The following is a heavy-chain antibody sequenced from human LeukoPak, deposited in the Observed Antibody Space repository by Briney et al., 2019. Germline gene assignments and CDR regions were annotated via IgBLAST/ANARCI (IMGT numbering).Heavy chain of an antibody. V-gene: IGHV3-74*01. Sequence: GGSLRLSCAASGFTFSSYEMNWVRQAPGKGLVWVSHISTDGSTTGYADSVKGRFTISRDNAKNTVYLQMNSLRAEDTAVYYCARHLSGVTGYTYGRGIDYWGQGTLVTVSS. CDR3: ARHLSGVTGYTYGRGIDY. CDR2: ISTDGSTT. D-gene: IGHD5-18*01. J-gene: IGHJ4*02. CDR1: GFTFSSYE.